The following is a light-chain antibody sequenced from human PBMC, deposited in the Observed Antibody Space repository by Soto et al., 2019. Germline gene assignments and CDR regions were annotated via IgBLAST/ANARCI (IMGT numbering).Light chain of an antibody. CDR3: RYFNMYPRT. CDR2: AAS. CDR1: QGISSY. J-gene: IGKJ3*01. V-gene: IGKV1-9*01. Sequence: IQLTQSPSSLSASVGDRVTISCRASQGISSYLAWYQQKPGKAPKLLIYAASTLQGGVPSRFSGSGSGTDFTITITSLQPEDLATCYYRYFNMYPRTFGPGTKVDIK.